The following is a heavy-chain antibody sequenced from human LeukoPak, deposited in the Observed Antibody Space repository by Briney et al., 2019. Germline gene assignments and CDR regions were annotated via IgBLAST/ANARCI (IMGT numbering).Heavy chain of an antibody. D-gene: IGHD6-19*01. Sequence: GGSLRLSCAASGFTFSSYAMNWVRQAPGKGLEWVSGISGSGGSTYYADSVKGRFTISRDNSKKTVYLQMNSLRVEDTGVYYCARDGSFGRDVWGQGTTVTVSS. J-gene: IGHJ6*02. V-gene: IGHV3-23*01. CDR3: ARDGSFGRDV. CDR1: GFTFSSYA. CDR2: ISGSGGST.